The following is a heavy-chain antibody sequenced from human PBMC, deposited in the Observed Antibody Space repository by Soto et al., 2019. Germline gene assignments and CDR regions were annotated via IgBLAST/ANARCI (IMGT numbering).Heavy chain of an antibody. V-gene: IGHV1-2*02. J-gene: IGHJ5*02. CDR2: INPNSGAT. CDR3: ARGGGTTIAPRP. CDR1: GYTFTGYF. Sequence: GASVKVSCKASGYTFTGYFIHWVRQATGQGLEWMAYINPNSGATKYAQKFQGRVTLTRDTSINTAYMEMSMLTSDDTAVYYCARGGGTTIAPRPWGQGTLVTVSS. D-gene: IGHD1-1*01.